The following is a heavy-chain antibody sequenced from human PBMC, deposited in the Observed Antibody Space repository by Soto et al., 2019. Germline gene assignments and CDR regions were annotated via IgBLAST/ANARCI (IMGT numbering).Heavy chain of an antibody. V-gene: IGHV5-51*01. CDR3: ARGYCTTTICDPWFDP. D-gene: IGHD2-2*01. CDR1: GYSFTSYW. J-gene: IGHJ5*02. Sequence: PGESLKISCTGVGYSFTSYWIGWVRQMPGKGLEWMGIIYPGDSDTRYSPSFQGQVTISADKSITTAYLQWCSLKASGTAMYYCARGYCTTTICDPWFDPWGQGTLVTVSS. CDR2: IYPGDSDT.